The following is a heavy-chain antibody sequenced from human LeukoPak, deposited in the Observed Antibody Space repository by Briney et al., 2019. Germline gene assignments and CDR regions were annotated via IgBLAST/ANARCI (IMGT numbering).Heavy chain of an antibody. V-gene: IGHV3-43*02. CDR3: AKDLPQYYDFWSGYYGGFDY. Sequence: GGSLRLSCAASGFTFEDYAMHWVRQGPGKGLEWVSLISGNGNNIYYADSVKGRFTISRDNSKNSLYLQMNSLRTEDTALYYCAKDLPQYYDFWSGYYGGFDYWGQGTLVAVSS. CDR2: ISGNGNNI. J-gene: IGHJ4*02. CDR1: GFTFEDYA. D-gene: IGHD3-3*01.